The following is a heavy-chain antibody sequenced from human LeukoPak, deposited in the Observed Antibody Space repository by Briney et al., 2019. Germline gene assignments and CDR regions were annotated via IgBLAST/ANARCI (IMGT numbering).Heavy chain of an antibody. CDR1: GFTFSSYW. V-gene: IGHV3-7*01. D-gene: IGHD3-10*01. J-gene: IGHJ3*02. Sequence: GGSLRLSCAASGFTFSSYWMSWVRQAPGKGLEWVANIKQDGSEKYYVDSVKGRFTISRDNAKNSLYLQMNSLRAEDTAVYYCARDPLYGSDDAFDIWGQGTMVTVSS. CDR3: ARDPLYGSDDAFDI. CDR2: IKQDGSEK.